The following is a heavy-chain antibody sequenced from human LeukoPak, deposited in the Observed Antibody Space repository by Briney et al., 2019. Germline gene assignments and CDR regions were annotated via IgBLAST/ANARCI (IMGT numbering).Heavy chain of an antibody. CDR3: TRERYCSGASCYSDNTYFDS. D-gene: IGHD2-2*01. CDR2: IRNDGEYT. J-gene: IGHJ4*02. CDR1: GFTLSNYG. V-gene: IGHV3-30*02. Sequence: GGSLRLSCAASGFTLSNYGLHWVRQAPGKGLECASFIRNDGEYTFYADSVKGRFTISRDNSKNTLYMQMNNLRVEDTAVYYCTRERYCSGASCYSDNTYFDSWGQGTLVTVSS.